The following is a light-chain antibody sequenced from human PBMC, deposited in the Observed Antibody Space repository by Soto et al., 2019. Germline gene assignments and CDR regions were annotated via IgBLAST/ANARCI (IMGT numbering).Light chain of an antibody. Sequence: QSELAQPPSVSGAPGQRVTISCTGSSSNIGAGYDVHWYQQLPGTAPKLLIYGNSNRPSGVPDRFSGSKSGTSASLAISGLQADDEADYYCQSYDSSLSEGVFGGGTKLTVL. CDR3: QSYDSSLSEGV. J-gene: IGLJ2*01. CDR2: GNS. V-gene: IGLV1-40*01. CDR1: SSNIGAGYD.